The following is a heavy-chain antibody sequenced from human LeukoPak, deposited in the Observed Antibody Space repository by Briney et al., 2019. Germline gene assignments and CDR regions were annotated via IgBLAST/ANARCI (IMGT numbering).Heavy chain of an antibody. Sequence: ASVKVSCKASGGTFSSYAISWVRQAPGQGLEWMGGIIPIFGTANYAQKFQGRVTITADESTSTAYMELSSLRSEDTAVYYCVREWATVTSPRYYYMDVWGKGTTVTVSS. CDR2: IIPIFGTA. V-gene: IGHV1-69*13. CDR3: VREWATVTSPRYYYMDV. D-gene: IGHD4-11*01. J-gene: IGHJ6*03. CDR1: GGTFSSYA.